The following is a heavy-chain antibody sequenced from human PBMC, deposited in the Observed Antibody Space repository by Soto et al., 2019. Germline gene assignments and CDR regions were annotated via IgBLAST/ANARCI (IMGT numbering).Heavy chain of an antibody. CDR1: GGSISSYY. J-gene: IGHJ6*03. CDR2: IYYSGST. CDR3: ARDRSGYDYVKGDYYYMDV. V-gene: IGHV4-59*01. D-gene: IGHD5-12*01. Sequence: SETLSLTCTVSGGSISSYYWSWIRQPPGKGLEWIGYIYYSGSTNYNPSLKSRVTISVDTSKNQFSLKLSSVTAADTAVYYCARDRSGYDYVKGDYYYMDVWGKGTTVTVSS.